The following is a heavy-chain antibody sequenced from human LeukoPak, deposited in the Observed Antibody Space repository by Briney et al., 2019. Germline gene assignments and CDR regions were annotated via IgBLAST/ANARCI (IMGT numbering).Heavy chain of an antibody. J-gene: IGHJ5*02. CDR1: GFTFSNYA. V-gene: IGHV3-23*01. D-gene: IGHD2-2*01. CDR3: AKLTRGYCSSTACPNWLDP. CDR2: ISLSGGTT. Sequence: PGRSLRLSCAASGFTFSNYAMTWVRHAPGEGLEWVSAISLSGGTTYYADSVKGRFTISRDNSKNTLYLQMNRLRAGDTAIYYCAKLTRGYCSSTACPNWLDPWGQGTLVTVSS.